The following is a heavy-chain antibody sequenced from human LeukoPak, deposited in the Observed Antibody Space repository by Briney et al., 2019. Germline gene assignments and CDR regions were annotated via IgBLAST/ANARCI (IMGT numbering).Heavy chain of an antibody. CDR3: ARDRTAMAYDH. D-gene: IGHD5-18*01. CDR1: GFTFSSYG. V-gene: IGHV3-30*19. J-gene: IGHJ5*02. Sequence: GSLRLSCAASGFTFSSYGMHWVRQAPGNGLEWVAVISYDGSNKYYADSVKGRFTISRDNSKNTLYLQMNSLRAEDTAVYYCARDRTAMAYDHWGQGTLVTVSS. CDR2: ISYDGSNK.